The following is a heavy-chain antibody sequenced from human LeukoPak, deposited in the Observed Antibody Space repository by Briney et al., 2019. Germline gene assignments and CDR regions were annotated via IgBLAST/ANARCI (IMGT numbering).Heavy chain of an antibody. D-gene: IGHD3-3*01. V-gene: IGHV1-46*01. Sequence: ASVKVSCKASGYTFTSYYMHWVRQAPGQGLEWMGIINPSGGSTSYAQKFQGRVTMTRDTSTSTVYMELSSLRSEDTAVYYCARENYDFWSGYYTGSDYWGQGTLVTVSS. CDR3: ARENYDFWSGYYTGSDY. J-gene: IGHJ4*02. CDR2: INPSGGST. CDR1: GYTFTSYY.